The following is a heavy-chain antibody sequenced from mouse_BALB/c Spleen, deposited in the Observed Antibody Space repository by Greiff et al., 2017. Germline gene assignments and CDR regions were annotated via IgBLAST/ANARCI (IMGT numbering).Heavy chain of an antibody. CDR2: ISSGGSYT. D-gene: IGHD2-2*01. CDR1: GFTFSSYG. CDR3: ARNGYDEGRDY. J-gene: IGHJ2*01. Sequence: EVKVVESGGDLVKPGGSLKLSCAASGFTFSSYGMSWVRQTPDKRLEWVATISSGGSYTYYPDSVKGRFTISRDNAKNTLYLQMSSLKSEDTAMYYCARNGYDEGRDYWGQGTTLTVSS. V-gene: IGHV5-6*01.